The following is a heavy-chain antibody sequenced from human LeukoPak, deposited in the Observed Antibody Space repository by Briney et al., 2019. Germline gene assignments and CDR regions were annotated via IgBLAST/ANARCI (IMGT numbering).Heavy chain of an antibody. CDR3: ARGRYNWNYVPYYFDY. CDR2: INHSGST. Sequence: PSETLSLTCAVYGGSFSGDYWSWIRQPPGKGLEWIGKINHSGSTNYNPSLKSRVTVSVDTSKNQFSLKLSSVTAADTAVYYCARGRYNWNYVPYYFDYWGQGTLVTVSS. J-gene: IGHJ4*02. V-gene: IGHV4-34*01. CDR1: GGSFSGDY. D-gene: IGHD1-7*01.